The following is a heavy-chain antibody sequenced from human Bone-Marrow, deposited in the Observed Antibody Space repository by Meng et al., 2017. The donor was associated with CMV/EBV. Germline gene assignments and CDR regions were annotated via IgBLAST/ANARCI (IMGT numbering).Heavy chain of an antibody. Sequence: GESLKISCAASGFTFDDYAMHWVRQAPGKGLEWVSLISWDGGSTYYADSVKGRFTISRDNSKNSLYLQMNSLGAEDTALYYCAKGTGFLRPGEYYFDYWGQGTLVTVSS. D-gene: IGHD3-10*01. CDR3: AKGTGFLRPGEYYFDY. CDR2: ISWDGGST. J-gene: IGHJ4*02. CDR1: GFTFDDYA. V-gene: IGHV3-43D*03.